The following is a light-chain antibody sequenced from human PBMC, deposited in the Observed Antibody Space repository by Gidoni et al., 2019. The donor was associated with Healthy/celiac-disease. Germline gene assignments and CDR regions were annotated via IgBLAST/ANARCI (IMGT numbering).Light chain of an antibody. V-gene: IGLV3-19*01. CDR1: SLRSYY. CDR2: GKN. CDR3: NSRDSSGNSYV. J-gene: IGLJ1*01. Sequence: SSALTQDPAVSVALGKTVRITCQGDSLRSYYASWYQQKPGQAPVLVIYGKNNRPSGIPDRFSGSSSGHTASLTITGAQAADEADYYCNSRDSSGNSYVFGTGTKVTVL.